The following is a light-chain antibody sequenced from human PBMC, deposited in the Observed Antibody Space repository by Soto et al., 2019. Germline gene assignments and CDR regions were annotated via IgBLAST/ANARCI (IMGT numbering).Light chain of an antibody. CDR2: NAS. Sequence: EIVLTQSPATLSLSPGERATLSCRASQSVRTYLAWYQQKLGQPPRLLIYNASNRATGIPARFSGSGSGTDFTLTISSLESEDFAVYYCQQRSSWPLTFGQGTRLEIK. J-gene: IGKJ5*01. CDR1: QSVRTY. CDR3: QQRSSWPLT. V-gene: IGKV3-11*01.